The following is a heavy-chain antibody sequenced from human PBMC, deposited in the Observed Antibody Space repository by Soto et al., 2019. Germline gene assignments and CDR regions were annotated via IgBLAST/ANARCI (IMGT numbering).Heavy chain of an antibody. V-gene: IGHV3-21*01. CDR3: ARMRGSYDFDY. Sequence: PGGSLRLSCAASGFTFSSYSMNWVRQAPGKGLEWVSSISSSTGYIDYADSVKGRFTISRDNAKNSLYLQMNSLRAEDTAVYYCARMRGSYDFDYWGQGTLVTVSS. J-gene: IGHJ4*02. CDR1: GFTFSSYS. D-gene: IGHD1-26*01. CDR2: ISSSTGYI.